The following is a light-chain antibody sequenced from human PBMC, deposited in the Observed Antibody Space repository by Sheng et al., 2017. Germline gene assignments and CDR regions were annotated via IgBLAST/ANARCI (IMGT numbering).Light chain of an antibody. CDR1: SSDVGGYHY. Sequence: QSALTQPASVSGSPGQSITISCTGTSSDVGGYHYVSWYQQHPGRAPKLMIYSVNNRPSGVSDRFSGFKSANTASLTISGLQAEDEADYYCCSYAGGSTWVFGGGTKLTVL. CDR3: CSYAGGSTWV. CDR2: SVN. J-gene: IGLJ3*02. V-gene: IGLV2-14*03.